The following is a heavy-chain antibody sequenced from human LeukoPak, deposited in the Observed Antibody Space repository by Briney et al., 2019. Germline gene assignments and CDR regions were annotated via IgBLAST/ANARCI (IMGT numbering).Heavy chain of an antibody. CDR3: AKPDYYDSSGYDY. Sequence: GGSLRLSCAASGFAFDNYAMTWVRQAPGKGLEWVSAISASGGSTYYADSAKGRFTISRDNSKNTMYLQMNSLRAEDTAVYYCAKPDYYDSSGYDYWGQGTLVTVSS. CDR1: GFAFDNYA. V-gene: IGHV3-23*01. J-gene: IGHJ4*02. D-gene: IGHD3-22*01. CDR2: ISASGGST.